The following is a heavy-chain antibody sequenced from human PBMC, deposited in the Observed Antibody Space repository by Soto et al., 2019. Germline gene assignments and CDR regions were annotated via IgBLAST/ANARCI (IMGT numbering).Heavy chain of an antibody. Sequence: QVQLVQSGAEVRKPGASVKVSCKASGYTFSSFDINWVRQAAGHGLEWMGWMTPNSGHTGYAQKFQGRVTMTRNTSTSTVYMELSSLTSEDTAVYYCARGVDEDSGSRSYGYMDVWGRGTTVTVSS. CDR1: GYTFSSFD. CDR2: MTPNSGHT. CDR3: ARGVDEDSGSRSYGYMDV. V-gene: IGHV1-8*01. J-gene: IGHJ6*03. D-gene: IGHD3-10*01.